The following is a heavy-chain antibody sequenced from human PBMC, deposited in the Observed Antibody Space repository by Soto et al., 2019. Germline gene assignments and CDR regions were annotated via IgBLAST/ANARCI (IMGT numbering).Heavy chain of an antibody. J-gene: IGHJ4*02. Sequence: SETLSLTCTVSDDSTSLYYCSWIRQPPGKRLEWIGFIDYSGTTKYSPSLKSRVSISLDTSKTQFSLNLSSVHAADTAVYFCARGSRNSPEGYYFDLWGQGTLVTVSS. CDR3: ARGSRNSPEGYYFDL. CDR2: IDYSGTT. V-gene: IGHV4-59*01. D-gene: IGHD6-13*01. CDR1: DDSTSLYY.